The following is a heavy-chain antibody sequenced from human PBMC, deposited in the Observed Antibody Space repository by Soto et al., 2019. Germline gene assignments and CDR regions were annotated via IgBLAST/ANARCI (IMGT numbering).Heavy chain of an antibody. D-gene: IGHD3-22*01. CDR1: GFTFTSSA. Sequence: SVKVSCKASGFTFTSSAVQWVRQARGQRLEWIGWIVVGSGNTNYAQKFQERVTITRDMSTSTAYMELSSLRSEDTAVYYCAADPLHYYDSSGAGLGPFGPWGQGTLVTVS. J-gene: IGHJ5*02. CDR3: AADPLHYYDSSGAGLGPFGP. CDR2: IVVGSGNT. V-gene: IGHV1-58*01.